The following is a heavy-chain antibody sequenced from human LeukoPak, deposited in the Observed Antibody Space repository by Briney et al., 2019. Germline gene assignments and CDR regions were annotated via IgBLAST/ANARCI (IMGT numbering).Heavy chain of an antibody. CDR3: ARDHGLGVVIAIPWFDP. V-gene: IGHV3-7*03. CDR1: GLTLSNHW. CDR2: IKQDGTEK. Sequence: GGSLRLSCAASGLTLSNHWMIWVRQAPGKGLECVANIKQDGTEKYYLDSVKGRFTISRDNAKNSLYLQMNSLRAEDTALYYCARDHGLGVVIAIPWFDPWGQGTLVTVSS. D-gene: IGHD2-21*01. J-gene: IGHJ5*02.